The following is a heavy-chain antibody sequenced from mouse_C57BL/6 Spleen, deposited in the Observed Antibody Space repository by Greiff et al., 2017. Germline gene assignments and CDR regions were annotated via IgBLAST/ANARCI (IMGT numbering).Heavy chain of an antibody. CDR3: ARRLAMVTTVYAMDY. Sequence: QVQLQQPGTELVKPGASVKLSCKASGYTFTSYWMHWVKQRPGQGLEWIGNINPSNGGTNYNEKFKSKATLTVAKSSSTAYMQLSSLTSEDSAVYDCARRLAMVTTVYAMDYWGQGTSVTVSS. V-gene: IGHV1-53*01. CDR2: INPSNGGT. CDR1: GYTFTSYW. D-gene: IGHD2-2*01. J-gene: IGHJ4*01.